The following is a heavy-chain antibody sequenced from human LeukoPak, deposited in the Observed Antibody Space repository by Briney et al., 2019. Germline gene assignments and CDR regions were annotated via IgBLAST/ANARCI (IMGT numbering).Heavy chain of an antibody. D-gene: IGHD2-15*01. V-gene: IGHV3-23*01. CDR1: GFAFSNYW. J-gene: IGHJ4*02. CDR2: ISGSGGST. Sequence: GGPLRLSCAASGFAFSNYWLHWVRQAPGKGLEWVSAISGSGGSTYYADSVKGRFTISRDNSKNTLYLQMNSLRAEDTAVYYCAKRVGDYWGQGTLVTVSS. CDR3: AKRVGDY.